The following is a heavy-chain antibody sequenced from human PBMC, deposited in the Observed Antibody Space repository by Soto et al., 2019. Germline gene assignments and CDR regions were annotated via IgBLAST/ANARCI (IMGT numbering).Heavy chain of an antibody. Sequence: QVHLVESGGGVVQPGRSLTISCVGSGFAFSTYGMHWVRQAPAKGLEWVALISYDGTDKYYADSVKGRFSISRDNYKQTLSLQMDSLIPEDTAVYYCAKDFGAWSDSWGQGTLVNVSS. CDR2: ISYDGTDK. J-gene: IGHJ5*02. V-gene: IGHV3-30*18. CDR1: GFAFSTYG. D-gene: IGHD6-19*01. CDR3: AKDFGAWSDS.